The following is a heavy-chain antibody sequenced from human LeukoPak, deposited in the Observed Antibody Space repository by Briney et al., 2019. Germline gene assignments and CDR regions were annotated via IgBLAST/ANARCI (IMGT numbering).Heavy chain of an antibody. D-gene: IGHD2-15*01. J-gene: IGHJ4*02. CDR1: GGSISSYY. Sequence: SETLSLTCTVSGGSISSYYWSWIRQPPGKGLEWIGYIYYSGSTNYNPSLKSRVTISVDTSKNQFSLKLSSVTAADTAVYYCARYQRRSGLFDYWGQGTLVTVSS. CDR2: IYYSGST. CDR3: ARYQRRSGLFDY. V-gene: IGHV4-59*01.